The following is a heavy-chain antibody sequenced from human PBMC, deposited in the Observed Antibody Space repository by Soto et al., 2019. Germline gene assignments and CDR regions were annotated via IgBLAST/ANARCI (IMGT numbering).Heavy chain of an antibody. D-gene: IGHD3-10*01. Sequence: PSETLSLTCTVSGGSISSYHWSWIRQPPGKGLEWIGYIYHSGSTNYNPSLKSRVTISVDTSKNQFSLKLTSVTAEDTAVYFCASSSFLRSGDLFHGLDVWGQGTTVTVSS. CDR3: ASSSFLRSGDLFHGLDV. CDR2: IYHSGST. J-gene: IGHJ6*02. CDR1: GGSISSYH. V-gene: IGHV4-59*12.